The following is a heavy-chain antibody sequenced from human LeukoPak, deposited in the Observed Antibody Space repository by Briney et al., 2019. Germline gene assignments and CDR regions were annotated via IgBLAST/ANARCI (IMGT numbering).Heavy chain of an antibody. J-gene: IGHJ4*02. V-gene: IGHV4-34*01. CDR3: ARHPHLGAVAGGGIIDY. CDR1: GGSFSGYY. D-gene: IGHD6-19*01. Sequence: ASETLSLTSAVYGGSFSGYYWSWIRQPPGKGLEWIGEINHSGSTNYNPSLKSRVTISVDTSKNQFSLKLSSVTAADTAVYYCARHPHLGAVAGGGIIDYWGQGTLVTVSS. CDR2: INHSGST.